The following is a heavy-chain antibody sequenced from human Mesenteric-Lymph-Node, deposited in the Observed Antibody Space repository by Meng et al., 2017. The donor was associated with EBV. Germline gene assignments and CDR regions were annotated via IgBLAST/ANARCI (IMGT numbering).Heavy chain of an antibody. Sequence: QVQVQESGVGMLSPSQSLTLTCSVYGGCFSGYYWSWIRQPPGKGLEWIGEINHSGSTNYNPSLKSRVTISVDTSKNQFSLKLSSVTAADTAVYYCARGRVYSYGPHFDYWGQGTLVTVSS. CDR2: INHSGST. D-gene: IGHD5-18*01. CDR3: ARGRVYSYGPHFDY. CDR1: GGCFSGYY. J-gene: IGHJ4*02. V-gene: IGHV4-34*01.